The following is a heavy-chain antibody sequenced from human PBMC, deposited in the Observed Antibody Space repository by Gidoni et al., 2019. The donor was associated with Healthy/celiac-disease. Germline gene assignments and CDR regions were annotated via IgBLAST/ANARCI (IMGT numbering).Heavy chain of an antibody. J-gene: IGHJ4*02. D-gene: IGHD2-2*01. Sequence: EVQLVESGGGLVKPGGSLILSCVASGFTFSSYSMNWVRQAPGKGLEWVSSISDSSSYIYYADSVKGRFTISRANAKNSLFLQMNSLRAEDTAVYYCARCAIRGSTFYYFDYWGQGTLVTVSS. CDR2: ISDSSSYI. CDR3: ARCAIRGSTFYYFDY. CDR1: GFTFSSYS. V-gene: IGHV3-21*06.